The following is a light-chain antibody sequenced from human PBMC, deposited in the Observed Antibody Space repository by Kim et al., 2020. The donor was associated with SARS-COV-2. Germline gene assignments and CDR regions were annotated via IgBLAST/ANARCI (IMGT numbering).Light chain of an antibody. CDR1: GKDVGGYIY. V-gene: IGLV2-11*02. J-gene: IGLJ3*02. CDR3: CSYAVTYTLV. Sequence: GQSVTISCTGTGKDVGGYIYVAWYQHHPGKAPKLLIYDVTKRPSGVPDRFYGSKFGNTASLTISRLQPEDEADYYCCSYAVTYTLVFGGGTKVTVL. CDR2: DVT.